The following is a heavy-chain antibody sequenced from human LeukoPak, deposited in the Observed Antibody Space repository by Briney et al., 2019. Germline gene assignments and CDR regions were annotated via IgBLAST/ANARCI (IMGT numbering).Heavy chain of an antibody. V-gene: IGHV3-23*01. CDR1: GFTFSSYA. CDR3: AKPRGVTMVRGVIYDY. D-gene: IGHD3-10*01. Sequence: GGSLRLSCAASGFTFSSYAMSWVRHAPGKGLELVSAISGSGGSTCYADSVKGRFTISRDNSKNTLYLQMNSLRAEDTAVYYCAKPRGVTMVRGVIYDYWGQGTLVTVSS. CDR2: ISGSGGST. J-gene: IGHJ4*02.